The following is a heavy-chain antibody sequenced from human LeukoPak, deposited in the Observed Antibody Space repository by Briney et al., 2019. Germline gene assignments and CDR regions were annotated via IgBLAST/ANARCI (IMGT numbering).Heavy chain of an antibody. V-gene: IGHV1-46*01. CDR1: GYTFTSYH. CDR2: INPSGGST. CDR3: ARDLDYYDSSGTLDY. J-gene: IGHJ4*02. D-gene: IGHD3-22*01. Sequence: ASVKVSCKASGYTFTSYHMHWVRQAPGQGLEWIGIINPSGGSTSYAQKFQGRVTMTRDTSTSTVYMELSSLRSEDTAVYYCARDLDYYDSSGTLDYWGQGTLVTVSS.